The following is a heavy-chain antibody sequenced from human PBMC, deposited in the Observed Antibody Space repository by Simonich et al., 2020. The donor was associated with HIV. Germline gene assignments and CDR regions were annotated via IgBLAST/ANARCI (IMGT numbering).Heavy chain of an antibody. CDR1: GGSFNDYS. CDR2: IHHSGST. V-gene: IGHV4-34*01. Sequence: VQLQQWGAGLLKASETLSLTCAVYGGSFNDYSWSWIRQPLGKGLEWIGEIHHSGSTNYNSSVKSRVTISVDTSKKQFSVKLNSVTAADTAVYYCARGRYYYGSGSYRYYFDSWGQGTLVTVSS. D-gene: IGHD3-10*01. J-gene: IGHJ4*02. CDR3: ARGRYYYGSGSYRYYFDS.